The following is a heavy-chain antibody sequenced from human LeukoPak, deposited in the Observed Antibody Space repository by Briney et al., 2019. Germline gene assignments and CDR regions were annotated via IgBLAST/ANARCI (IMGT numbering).Heavy chain of an antibody. Sequence: GGSLRLSCATSGFTFTTFWMHWVRQAPGKGLVWISRINHDGSSTNYADSVKGRFTISRDNAKNTVHLQMNSLRAEDTAVYYCAKDSHWILFDDWGQGTLVTVSS. CDR2: INHDGSST. D-gene: IGHD2-2*03. J-gene: IGHJ4*02. CDR3: AKDSHWILFDD. CDR1: GFTFTTFW. V-gene: IGHV3-74*01.